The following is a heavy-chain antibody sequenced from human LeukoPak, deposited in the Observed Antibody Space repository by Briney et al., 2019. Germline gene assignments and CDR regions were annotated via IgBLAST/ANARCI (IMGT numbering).Heavy chain of an antibody. CDR2: FSTRGST. V-gene: IGHV4-4*07. CDR1: GGSISRDY. Sequence: SETLSLTXTVSGGSISRDYWSWIRQPAGKGLEWIGRFSTRGSTNYNPSLKSRATLSVDTSKNQCSLQLSCVTAADTAVYYCAREWDYWGQGTLVTVSS. J-gene: IGHJ4*02. CDR3: AREWDY.